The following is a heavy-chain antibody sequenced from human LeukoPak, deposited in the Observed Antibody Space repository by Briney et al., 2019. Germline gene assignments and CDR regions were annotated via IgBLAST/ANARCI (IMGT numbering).Heavy chain of an antibody. CDR3: TTPSPDHGDYRY. J-gene: IGHJ4*02. D-gene: IGHD4-17*01. Sequence: GGSLRLSCAASGFTFSNAWMSWVRQAPGKGLEWVGRIKSNTDGGTTDYAAPVKGRFTISRDDAKNTLYLQMTSLKTEDTAVYYCTTPSPDHGDYRYWGQGNLVTVSS. V-gene: IGHV3-15*01. CDR2: IKSNTDGGTT. CDR1: GFTFSNAW.